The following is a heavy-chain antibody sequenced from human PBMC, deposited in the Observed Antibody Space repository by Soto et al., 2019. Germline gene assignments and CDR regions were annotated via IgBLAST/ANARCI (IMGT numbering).Heavy chain of an antibody. CDR3: ARSGYCNGGSCSRHWFDP. CDR2: IYPGDSDT. V-gene: IGHV5-51*01. CDR1: GYSFTSYW. J-gene: IGHJ5*02. Sequence: PGESLKISCKGSGYSFTSYWIGWVRQMPGKGLEWMGIIYPGDSDTRYSPSFQGQVTISADKSISTAYLQWSSLKASDTAMYYCARSGYCNGGSCSRHWFDPWGQGTLVSVSS. D-gene: IGHD2-15*01.